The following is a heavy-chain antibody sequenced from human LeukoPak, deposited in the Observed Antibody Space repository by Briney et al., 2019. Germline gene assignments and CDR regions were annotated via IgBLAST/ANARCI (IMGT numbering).Heavy chain of an antibody. Sequence: SETLSLTCTVSGGSISGWFWGWIRQPPGKGLEWIGSIYHSGSTYYNPSLKSRVTISVDTSKNQFSLKLSSVTAADTAVYYCARNDYVWGSYLYWGQGTLVTVSS. V-gene: IGHV4-38-2*02. D-gene: IGHD3-16*01. J-gene: IGHJ4*02. CDR2: IYHSGST. CDR3: ARNDYVWGSYLY. CDR1: GGSISGWF.